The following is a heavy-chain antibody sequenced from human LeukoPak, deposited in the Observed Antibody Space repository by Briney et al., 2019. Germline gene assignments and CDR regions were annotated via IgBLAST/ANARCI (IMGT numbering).Heavy chain of an antibody. CDR1: GFTFSSYE. CDR2: ISSSGRTT. CDR3: ARDGLTPAIDY. V-gene: IGHV3-48*03. Sequence: PGGSLRLSCAASGFTFSSYEMNWVRQAPGKGLEWASYISSSGRTTYYADSLKGRSTISRDNAKNSLYLQMNSLRAEDTAVYYCARDGLTPAIDYWGQGTLVTVSS. J-gene: IGHJ4*02.